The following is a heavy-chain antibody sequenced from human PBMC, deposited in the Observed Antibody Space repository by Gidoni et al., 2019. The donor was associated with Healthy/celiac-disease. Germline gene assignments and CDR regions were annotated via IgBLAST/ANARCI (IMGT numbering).Heavy chain of an antibody. CDR3: ARDLVGSGGDDGMDV. CDR2: ISSSSSTI. D-gene: IGHD2-21*02. Sequence: EVQLVESGGGLVQPGGSLRLSCAASGFPFSSYSMNWVRQAPGKGLEWVSYISSSSSTIYYADSVKGRFTISRDNAKNSLYLQMNSLRDEDTAVYYCARDLVGSGGDDGMDVWGQGTTVTVSS. J-gene: IGHJ6*02. CDR1: GFPFSSYS. V-gene: IGHV3-48*02.